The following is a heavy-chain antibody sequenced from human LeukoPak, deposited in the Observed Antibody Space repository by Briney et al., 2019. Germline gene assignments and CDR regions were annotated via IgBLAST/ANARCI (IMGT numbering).Heavy chain of an antibody. CDR1: GDSFSSNSAA. CDR2: TYYRSKWYN. J-gene: IGHJ5*02. D-gene: IGHD6-19*01. Sequence: SQTLSLTCAISGDSFSSNSAAWNWIRQSPSRGLEWLGRTYYRSKWYNDYAVSVKSRITINPDTSKNQFSLQLNSVTPEDTAVYYCARNDASGWYRWRPNNWFDPWGQGTLVTVSS. CDR3: ARNDASGWYRWRPNNWFDP. V-gene: IGHV6-1*01.